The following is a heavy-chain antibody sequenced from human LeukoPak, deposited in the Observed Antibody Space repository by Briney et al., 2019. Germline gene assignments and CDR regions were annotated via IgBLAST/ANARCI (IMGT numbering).Heavy chain of an antibody. CDR2: VFYNGAT. J-gene: IGHJ4*02. Sequence: SETLSLTCIVSGGSISSSIYYWAWVRQPPGKGLEWIGTVFYNGATQYSPSLRSRVTISIDASKNQFSLRLSSVTAADTAVYYCTRGGELMNFWGQGTLVTVSS. CDR3: TRGGELMNF. CDR1: GGSISSSIYY. D-gene: IGHD1-26*01. V-gene: IGHV4-39*07.